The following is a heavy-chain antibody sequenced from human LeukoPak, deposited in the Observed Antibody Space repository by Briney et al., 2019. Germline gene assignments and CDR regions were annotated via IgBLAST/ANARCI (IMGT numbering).Heavy chain of an antibody. CDR1: GITVSDKY. CDR3: AKYCSGGNCYSGLY. D-gene: IGHD2-15*01. V-gene: IGHV3-53*01. J-gene: IGHJ4*02. CDR2: IYGGGDT. Sequence: GGSLRLSCEVSGITVSDKYMSWVRQAPGKGLECVSLIYGGGDTYYADSVKGRFTISRDNAKNSLCLQMNSLRAEDTAIYYCAKYCSGGNCYSGLYWGQGTLVTVSS.